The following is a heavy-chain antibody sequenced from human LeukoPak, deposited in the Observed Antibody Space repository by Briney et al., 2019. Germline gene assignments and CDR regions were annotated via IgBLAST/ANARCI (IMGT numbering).Heavy chain of an antibody. CDR3: ARETIVGATIYYFDY. J-gene: IGHJ4*02. CDR1: GFTFSSYW. CDR2: IKQDGSEK. Sequence: PGGSLRLSCAASGFTFSSYWMSWVRQAPGKGLEWVANIKQDGSEKYYVDSVKGRFTISRDNAKNSLYLQMNSLRAEDTAVYYCARETIVGATIYYFDYCGQGTLVTVSS. V-gene: IGHV3-7*01. D-gene: IGHD1-26*01.